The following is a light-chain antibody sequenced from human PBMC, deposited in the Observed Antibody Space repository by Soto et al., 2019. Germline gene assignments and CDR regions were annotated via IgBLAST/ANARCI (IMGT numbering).Light chain of an antibody. CDR2: GAS. CDR1: QSVSSSY. Sequence: DIVLTQSPGTLSLSPGERATLSCRASQSVSSSYLAWYQQKPGQAPRLLIYGASIRATGIPDRFSGSGSGTDFTLTISRLEPEDFAGYYCQQYGRSPLTFGGGTKVEIK. CDR3: QQYGRSPLT. V-gene: IGKV3-20*01. J-gene: IGKJ4*01.